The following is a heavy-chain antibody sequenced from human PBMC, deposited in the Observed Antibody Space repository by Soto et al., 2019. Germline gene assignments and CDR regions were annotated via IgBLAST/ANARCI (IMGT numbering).Heavy chain of an antibody. D-gene: IGHD3-22*01. V-gene: IGHV3-48*02. J-gene: IGHJ4*02. CDR1: GFTFSSYS. CDR3: ARDSDRWYYDSSPGAFDY. Sequence: GGSLRLSCAASGFTFSSYSMNWVRQAPGKGLEWVSYISSSSSTIYYADSVKGRFTISRDNAKNSLYLQMNSLRDEDTAVYYCARDSDRWYYDSSPGAFDYWGQGNLVTVS. CDR2: ISSSSSTI.